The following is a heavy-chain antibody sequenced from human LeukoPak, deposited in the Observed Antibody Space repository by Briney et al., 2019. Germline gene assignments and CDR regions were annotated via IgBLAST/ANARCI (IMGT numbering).Heavy chain of an antibody. Sequence: ASVEVSRKASGYTFTGYYIHWVRQAPGQGLEWMGRINPNNGDTNYAQKFPGRVTLTRDTSIGTAYMELSSLRSDDTAMYYCVREITRATTYYDSWGQGTLVTVSS. D-gene: IGHD1-26*01. CDR1: GYTFTGYY. CDR2: INPNNGDT. CDR3: VREITRATTYYDS. V-gene: IGHV1-2*06. J-gene: IGHJ4*02.